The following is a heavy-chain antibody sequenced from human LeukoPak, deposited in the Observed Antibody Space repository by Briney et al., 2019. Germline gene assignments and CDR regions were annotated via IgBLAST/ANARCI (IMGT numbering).Heavy chain of an antibody. D-gene: IGHD3-16*01. CDR3: AGLRGAFDY. Sequence: PSETMSLTCTVSGGSISNYYWSWIRQPPGKGLECIGYIYYSGSTNYNPSLKSRVTISVDTSKNQFSLRLSSVTAADTAVYYCAGLRGAFDYWGQGTRVTVSS. CDR1: GGSISNYY. J-gene: IGHJ4*02. V-gene: IGHV4-59*01. CDR2: IYYSGST.